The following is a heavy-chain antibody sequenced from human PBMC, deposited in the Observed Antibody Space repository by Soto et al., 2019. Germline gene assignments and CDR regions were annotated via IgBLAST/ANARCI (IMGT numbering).Heavy chain of an antibody. Sequence: ASVKVSCQASGYTFTSYAMHWVRQAPGQGLEWMGWISGYNSNTNYAQKFEGRVTMTKDTTKSTAYLEVRSLRFDDTAVYYCGRERQWEPVLYWGQGTPVTVSS. CDR3: GRERQWEPVLY. CDR1: GYTFTSYA. CDR2: ISGYNSNT. J-gene: IGHJ4*02. V-gene: IGHV1-18*01. D-gene: IGHD1-26*01.